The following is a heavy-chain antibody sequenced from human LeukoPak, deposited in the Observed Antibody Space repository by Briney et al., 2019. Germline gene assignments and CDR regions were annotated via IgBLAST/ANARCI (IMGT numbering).Heavy chain of an antibody. D-gene: IGHD2-21*02. V-gene: IGHV3-64*01. CDR2: ISSNGGST. J-gene: IGHJ4*02. Sequence: PGGSLRLSCAASGFTFSSYAMHWVRQAPGKGLEYVSAISSNGGSTYYANSVKGRFTISRDNPKNTLYLQMGSLRAEDMAVYYCARGTDAYCGGDCYSWWGQGTLVTVSS. CDR3: ARGTDAYCGGDCYSW. CDR1: GFTFSSYA.